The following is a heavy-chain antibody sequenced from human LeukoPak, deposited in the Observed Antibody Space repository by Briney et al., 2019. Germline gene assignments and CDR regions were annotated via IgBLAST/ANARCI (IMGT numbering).Heavy chain of an antibody. J-gene: IGHJ4*02. CDR3: ARHGGGGESYPRVFDY. V-gene: IGHV4-59*08. D-gene: IGHD1-26*01. CDR1: GGSISPYY. CDR2: IYYSGST. Sequence: MTSETLSLTCTASGGSISPYYWSWIRQPPGKGLQWIGYIYYSGSTNYNPSLKSRVIISVDTSKNQFSLKLNSVTAADTAMYYCARHGGGGESYPRVFDYWGRGNPVTVSS.